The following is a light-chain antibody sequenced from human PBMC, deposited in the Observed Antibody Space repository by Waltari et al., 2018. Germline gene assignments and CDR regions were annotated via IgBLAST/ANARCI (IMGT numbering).Light chain of an antibody. V-gene: IGKV3-15*01. CDR3: QQYNNWPPMT. CDR2: DAS. Sequence: EVVMTQSPATLPVSPGERATLSCRASQSVSSNLAWYQQKPGQAPRLLISDASTRATGIPARFSGSGSGTEFTLTISSLQSEDFAVYYCQQYNNWPPMTFGQGTKVEIK. J-gene: IGKJ1*01. CDR1: QSVSSN.